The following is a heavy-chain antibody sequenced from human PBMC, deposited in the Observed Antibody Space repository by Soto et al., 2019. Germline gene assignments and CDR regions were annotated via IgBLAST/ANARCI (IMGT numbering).Heavy chain of an antibody. D-gene: IGHD3-22*01. CDR3: ASRYYYDSSGYYSDAFDN. J-gene: IGHJ3*02. CDR2: IYHSGST. V-gene: IGHV4-30-2*01. CDR1: GGSISSGGYS. Sequence: SETLSLTCAVSGGSISSGGYSWSWIRQPPGKGLEWIGYIYHSGSTYYNPSLKSRVTISVDRSKNQFSLKLSSVTAADTAVYYCASRYYYDSSGYYSDAFDNWGQGTMVTVSS.